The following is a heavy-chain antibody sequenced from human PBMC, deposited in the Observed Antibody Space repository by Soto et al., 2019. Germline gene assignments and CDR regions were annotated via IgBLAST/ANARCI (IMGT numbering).Heavy chain of an antibody. CDR3: ARDLAAAGLYYFDY. V-gene: IGHV1-2*04. D-gene: IGHD6-13*01. CDR1: GYTFTGYY. CDR2: INPNSGGT. Sequence: QVQLVQSGAEVKKPGASVKVSCKASGYTFTGYYMHWVRQAPGQGLEWMGWINPNSGGTNYAQKFQVWVTMTRDTSISTAYMELSRLRSDDTDVYYCARDLAAAGLYYFDYWGQGTLVTVSS. J-gene: IGHJ4*02.